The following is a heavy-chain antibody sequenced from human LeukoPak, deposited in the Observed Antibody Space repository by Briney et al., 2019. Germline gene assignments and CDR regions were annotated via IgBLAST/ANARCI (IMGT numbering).Heavy chain of an antibody. CDR3: ARGIGILYYNWFDP. Sequence: SETLSLTCAVYGGSFSGYYWSWIRQPPGKGLEWIGEINHSGSTNYNPSLKSRVTISVDTSKNQFSLKLSSVTAADTAVYYCARGIGILYYNWFDPWAQGTLVTVSS. CDR1: GGSFSGYY. D-gene: IGHD2-8*01. V-gene: IGHV4-34*01. CDR2: INHSGST. J-gene: IGHJ5*02.